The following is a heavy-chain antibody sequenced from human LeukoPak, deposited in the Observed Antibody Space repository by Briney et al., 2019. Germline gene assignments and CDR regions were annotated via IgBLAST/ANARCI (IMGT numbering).Heavy chain of an antibody. V-gene: IGHV3-53*01. J-gene: IGHJ4*02. D-gene: IGHD3-22*01. CDR3: AKENYYDSSGGFDY. Sequence: GSLRLSCAASGFTVSSNYMSWVRQGPGKGLECVSVISNDGDPYYADSVKGRFTISRDNSKNTLYLQMNSLRAEDTAVYYCAKENYYDSSGGFDYWGQGTLVTVSS. CDR2: ISNDGDP. CDR1: GFTVSSNY.